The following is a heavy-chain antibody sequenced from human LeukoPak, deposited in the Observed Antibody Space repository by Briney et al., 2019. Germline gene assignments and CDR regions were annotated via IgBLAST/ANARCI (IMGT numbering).Heavy chain of an antibody. Sequence: ASVKVSCKVSGYTLTELSMHWVRRAPGKGLEWMGGFDPEDGETIYAQKFQGRVTMTEDTSTDTAYMELSSLRSEDTAVYYCATDLITFGGAIVRAFDIWGQGTMVTVSS. J-gene: IGHJ3*02. D-gene: IGHD3-16*02. CDR1: GYTLTELS. CDR3: ATDLITFGGAIVRAFDI. V-gene: IGHV1-24*01. CDR2: FDPEDGET.